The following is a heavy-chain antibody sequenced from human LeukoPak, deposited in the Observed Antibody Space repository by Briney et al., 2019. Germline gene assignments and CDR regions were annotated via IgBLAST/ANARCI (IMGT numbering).Heavy chain of an antibody. V-gene: IGHV1-24*01. D-gene: IGHD4-17*01. Sequence: ASVKVSCKVSGYTLTELSLHWVRQAPGKGLEWMGGFDPEDSETIYAQKFQCRVTMTEDTSTDTAYMELSSLRSEDTAVYYCATTQMTTVTTGHWFDPWGQGTLVTVSS. J-gene: IGHJ5*02. CDR3: ATTQMTTVTTGHWFDP. CDR1: GYTLTELS. CDR2: FDPEDSET.